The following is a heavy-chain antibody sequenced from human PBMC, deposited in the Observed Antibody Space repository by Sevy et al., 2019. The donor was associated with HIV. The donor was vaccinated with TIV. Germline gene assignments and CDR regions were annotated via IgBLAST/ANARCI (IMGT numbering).Heavy chain of an antibody. Sequence: GGSLRLSCAASGFTVSNNYMNWVRQAPGKGLEWVSLIYSGGTTHYADSVKGLFTISRDHSKNTLYLQMNSLRAEDTAIYYCARDPPGIAATGGGWGQGTLVTVSS. J-gene: IGHJ4*02. D-gene: IGHD6-13*01. CDR1: GFTVSNNY. CDR2: IYSGGTT. CDR3: ARDPPGIAATGGG. V-gene: IGHV3-53*01.